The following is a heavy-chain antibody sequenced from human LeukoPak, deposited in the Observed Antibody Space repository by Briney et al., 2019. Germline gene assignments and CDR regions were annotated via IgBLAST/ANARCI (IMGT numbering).Heavy chain of an antibody. D-gene: IGHD6-13*01. CDR1: GYTFTSYD. CDR2: MNPNSGNT. CDR3: ARGRSSSWLHNWFDP. Sequence: GASVKVSCKASGYTFTSYDINWVRQATGQGLEWMGWMNPNSGNTGYAQKFQGRVTITRNTSISTAYMELSSLRSEDTAVYYCARGRSSSWLHNWFDPWGQGTLVTVSS. V-gene: IGHV1-8*03. J-gene: IGHJ5*02.